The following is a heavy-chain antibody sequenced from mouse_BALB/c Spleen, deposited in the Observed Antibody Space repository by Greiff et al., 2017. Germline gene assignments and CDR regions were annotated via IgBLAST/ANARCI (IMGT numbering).Heavy chain of an antibody. J-gene: IGHJ1*01. D-gene: IGHD2-1*01. CDR3: AGIYYGNLNWYCDV. CDR2: IDPFNGGT. Sequence: VQLQQSGPELMKPGASVKISCKASGYSFTSYYMHWVKQSHGKSLEWIGYIDPFNGGTSYNQKFKGKATLTVDKSSSTAYMHLSSLTSEDSAVYYCAGIYYGNLNWYCDVWGAETTVTVTS. V-gene: IGHV1S135*01. CDR1: GYSFTSYY.